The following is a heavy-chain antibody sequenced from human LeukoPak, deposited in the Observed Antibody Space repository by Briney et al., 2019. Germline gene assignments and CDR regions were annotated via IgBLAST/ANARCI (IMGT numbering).Heavy chain of an antibody. CDR3: ARDRRPYGSGWYYFDY. CDR1: GLTLSSNS. V-gene: IGHV3-48*01. D-gene: IGHD6-19*01. Sequence: GGSLRLSCAASGLTLSSNSMNWVRQAPGKGLERLSYISSSGNIYYADSVKGRFTISRDNAKNSLYLQMNSLRAEDTAVYYCARDRRPYGSGWYYFDYWGQGTLVTVSS. CDR2: ISSSGNI. J-gene: IGHJ4*02.